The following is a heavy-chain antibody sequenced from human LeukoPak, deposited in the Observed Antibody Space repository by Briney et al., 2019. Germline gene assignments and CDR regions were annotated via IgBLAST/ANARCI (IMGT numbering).Heavy chain of an antibody. CDR3: AREIVVVVLGHAFDI. V-gene: IGHV1-69*05. J-gene: IGHJ4*02. Sequence: SVKVSCKASGGTFSSNGISWVRQAPGQGLEWMGGIIPIFGTANYAQKFQGRVTMTRDMSTSTVYMELSSLRSEDTAVYYCAREIVVVVLGHAFDIWGQGTLVTVSS. CDR2: IIPIFGTA. CDR1: GGTFSSNG. D-gene: IGHD2-21*01.